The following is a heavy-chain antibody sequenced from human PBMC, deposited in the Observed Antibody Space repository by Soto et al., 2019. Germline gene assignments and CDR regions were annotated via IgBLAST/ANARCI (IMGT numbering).Heavy chain of an antibody. CDR2: IYYSGST. CDR3: ARGGIYDSSGYDFDY. D-gene: IGHD3-22*01. Sequence: PSETLSLTCAVSGGLISSGNWWTWVRQAPGKGLEWIGYIYYSGSTNYNPSLKSRVTISVDTSKNQFSLKLSSVTAADTAVYYCARGGIYDSSGYDFDYWGQGTLVTVSS. CDR1: GGLISSGNW. J-gene: IGHJ4*02. V-gene: IGHV4-4*02.